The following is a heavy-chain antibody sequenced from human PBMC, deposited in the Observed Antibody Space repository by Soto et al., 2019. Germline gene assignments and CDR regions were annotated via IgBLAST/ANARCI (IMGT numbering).Heavy chain of an antibody. CDR2: INSDGSTT. Sequence: GGSLRLSCTTSGFSIGDFAMSWFRQAPGKGLVWVSRINSDGSTTTYADSVKGRFTISRDNAQNTLYLQMNSLRAEDTAIYYCARDMQLWRLDYWGQGTQVTVSS. CDR1: GFSIGDFA. CDR3: ARDMQLWRLDY. V-gene: IGHV3-74*01. J-gene: IGHJ4*02. D-gene: IGHD5-18*01.